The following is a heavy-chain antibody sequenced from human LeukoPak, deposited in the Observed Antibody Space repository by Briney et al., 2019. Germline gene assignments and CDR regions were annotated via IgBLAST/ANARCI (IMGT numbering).Heavy chain of an antibody. CDR3: ARVSVFRRGRPGAFDI. CDR1: GGSFSGYY. D-gene: IGHD3-3*01. Sequence: SETLSLTCAVYGGSFSGYYWSWIRQPPGKGLEWIGEINHSGSTNYNPSLKSRVTISVDTSKNQFSLKLSSVTAADTAVYYCARVSVFRRGRPGAFDIWGQGTMVTVSS. J-gene: IGHJ3*02. CDR2: INHSGST. V-gene: IGHV4-34*01.